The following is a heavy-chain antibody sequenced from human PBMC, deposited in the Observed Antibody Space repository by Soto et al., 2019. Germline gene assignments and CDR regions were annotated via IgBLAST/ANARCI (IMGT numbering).Heavy chain of an antibody. CDR3: ARAGLTTLELATTY. Sequence: ASVKVSCKASGYTFTDYYMHWVRQSPGQGLEWMGWINANSGGTKIPQKFQGRVIMTRDTSISTAYMELTRLTSDDTAVYYCARAGLTTLELATTYWGQGTLATVSS. CDR2: INANSGGT. CDR1: GYTFTDYY. V-gene: IGHV1-2*02. D-gene: IGHD5-12*01. J-gene: IGHJ4*02.